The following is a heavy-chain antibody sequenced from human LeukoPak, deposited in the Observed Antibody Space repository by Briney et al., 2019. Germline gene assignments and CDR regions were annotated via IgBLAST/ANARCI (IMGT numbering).Heavy chain of an antibody. CDR2: ISTSSYK. J-gene: IGHJ4*02. Sequence: PGGSLRLSCAASGFTFSRYDMNWVRQAPGKGLEWVSSISTSSYKYYADSVKGRFTISRDNAKNSLYLQMNSLRTEDTAVYYCAKGSDFDSWGQGTLVTVSS. CDR1: GFTFSRYD. V-gene: IGHV3-21*04. CDR3: AKGSDFDS.